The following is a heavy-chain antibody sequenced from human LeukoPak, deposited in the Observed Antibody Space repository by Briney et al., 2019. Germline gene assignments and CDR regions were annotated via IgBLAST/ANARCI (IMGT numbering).Heavy chain of an antibody. Sequence: PGGSLRLSCAASGFTFSSYAMSWVRQSPGKGLECGSTIRGSGGSTYYAGSVKGRLTISRYNYKNTLYLQINSLRAEDTAVYYCAKDSMREPWSYWGQGTLVTVCS. J-gene: IGHJ4*02. CDR3: AKDSMREPWSY. CDR1: GFTFSSYA. CDR2: IRGSGGST. D-gene: IGHD2/OR15-2a*01. V-gene: IGHV3-23*01.